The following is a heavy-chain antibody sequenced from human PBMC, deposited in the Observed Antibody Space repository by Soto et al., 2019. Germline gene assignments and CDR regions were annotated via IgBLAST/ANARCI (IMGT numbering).Heavy chain of an antibody. CDR2: MNPNSGNT. Sequence: ASVKVSCKASGYTFTSYDIKWVRQATGQGLEWMGWMNPNSGNTGYAQKFQGRVTMTRNTSISTAYMELSSLRSEDTAVYYCARGVGGGLRGYSGYRNWFDPWGQGTLVTVSS. CDR1: GYTFTSYD. CDR3: ARGVGGGLRGYSGYRNWFDP. J-gene: IGHJ5*02. D-gene: IGHD5-12*01. V-gene: IGHV1-8*01.